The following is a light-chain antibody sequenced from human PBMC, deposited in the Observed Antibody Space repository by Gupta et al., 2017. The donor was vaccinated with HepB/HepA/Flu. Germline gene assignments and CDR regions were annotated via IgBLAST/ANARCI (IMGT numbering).Light chain of an antibody. CDR3: QSYDNSLSGAWV. CDR2: VNN. Sequence: QSVLTQPPSVSGAPGQRVTISCTGSSSNIGAGYDVHWYQQLPGTVPKLLIYVNNNRPSGVPDRVSGSKSDTSASLAITGLQAEDEGDYYCQSYDNSLSGAWVFGGGTKLTVL. V-gene: IGLV1-40*01. J-gene: IGLJ3*02. CDR1: SSNIGAGYD.